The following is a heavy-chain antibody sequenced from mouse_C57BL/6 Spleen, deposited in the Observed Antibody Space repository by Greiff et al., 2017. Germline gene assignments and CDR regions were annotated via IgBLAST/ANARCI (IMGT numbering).Heavy chain of an antibody. CDR3: ARQLRLPYAMDY. D-gene: IGHD3-2*02. V-gene: IGHV1-82*01. J-gene: IGHJ4*01. CDR2: LYPGDGDP. Sequence: QVPLKASGPELVKPGASVKISCKASGYAFSSSWMNWVKQGPGKGLEWIGRLYPGDGDPNYNGKFKGKATLTADKSSSTAYMQLSSLTSEDSAVYFCARQLRLPYAMDYWGQGTSVTVSS. CDR1: GYAFSSSW.